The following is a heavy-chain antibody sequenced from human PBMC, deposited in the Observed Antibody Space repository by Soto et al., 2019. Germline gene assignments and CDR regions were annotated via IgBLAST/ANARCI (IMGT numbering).Heavy chain of an antibody. Sequence: GGSLRLSCAASGFTFSHYAMHWVRQAPGKGLEWVANIKKDGSEGYYVDSVRGRFTISRDNAKNSLYLQMNSLRAEDTAVYYCARGVVTILYWNFDLWGRGTLVTVSS. CDR3: ARGVVTILYWNFDL. D-gene: IGHD2-15*01. J-gene: IGHJ2*01. CDR2: IKKDGSEG. CDR1: GFTFSHYA. V-gene: IGHV3-7*01.